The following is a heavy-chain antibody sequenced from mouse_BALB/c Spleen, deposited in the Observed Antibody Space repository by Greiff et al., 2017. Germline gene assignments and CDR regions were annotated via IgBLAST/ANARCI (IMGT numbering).Heavy chain of an antibody. CDR1: GFTFSDYY. CDR3: ARGLYYYAMDY. J-gene: IGHJ4*01. D-gene: IGHD1-1*02. Sequence: EVKLVESGGGLVKPGGSLKLSCAASGFTFSDYYMYWVRQTPEKRLEWVATISDGGSYTYYPDSVKGRFTISRDNAKNNLYLQMSSLKSEDTAMYYCARGLYYYAMDYWGQGTSVTVSS. V-gene: IGHV5-4*02. CDR2: ISDGGSYT.